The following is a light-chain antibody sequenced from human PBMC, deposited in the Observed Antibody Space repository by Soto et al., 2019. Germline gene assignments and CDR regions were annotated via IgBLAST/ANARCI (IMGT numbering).Light chain of an antibody. Sequence: EIVLTQSPDTLSLSPGNRATVSCRASQSVSSYLAWYQQKPGQAPRLLIYDASNRATGIPARFRGSGSGTDFTLSITSLEPEDFAVYYCQQRSNWPSTFGGGTKVEIK. CDR3: QQRSNWPST. CDR2: DAS. CDR1: QSVSSY. J-gene: IGKJ4*01. V-gene: IGKV3-11*01.